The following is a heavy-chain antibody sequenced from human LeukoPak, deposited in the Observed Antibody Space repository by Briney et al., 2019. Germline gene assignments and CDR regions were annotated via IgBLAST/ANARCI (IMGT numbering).Heavy chain of an antibody. D-gene: IGHD6-13*01. J-gene: IGHJ1*01. CDR3: ASARFSAAGTNYWYFQH. Sequence: SETLSLTCAVSGASINDFYGTWIRQPPGKGLEWIGYVYYGGSTNYNPSLKSRVSMSVDTSKNQFSLKLSSVTAADTAVYYCASARFSAAGTNYWYFQHWGQGTLVTVSS. CDR1: GASINDFY. CDR2: VYYGGST. V-gene: IGHV4-59*01.